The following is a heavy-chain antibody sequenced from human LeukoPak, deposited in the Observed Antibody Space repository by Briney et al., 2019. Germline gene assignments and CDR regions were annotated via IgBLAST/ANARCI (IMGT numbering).Heavy chain of an antibody. CDR2: IYTIGST. Sequence: SETLSLTCTVSGGSISMDYWGWIRQPAGEWREWIGRIYTIGSTNYNPSLKSRVTMSVDTSKNQFSLKLSSVTAADTAVYYCAREGSSSWYSGYFDYWGQGTLVTVSS. D-gene: IGHD6-13*01. CDR3: AREGSSSWYSGYFDY. J-gene: IGHJ4*02. V-gene: IGHV4-4*07. CDR1: GGSISMDY.